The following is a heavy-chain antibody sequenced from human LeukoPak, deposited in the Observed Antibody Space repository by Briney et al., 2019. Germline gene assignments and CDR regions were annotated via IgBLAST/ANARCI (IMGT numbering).Heavy chain of an antibody. CDR2: IWYDGSNK. J-gene: IGHJ4*02. D-gene: IGHD1-26*01. V-gene: IGHV3-33*06. CDR1: GFTFSSYG. CDR3: AKYVDSGSYNGFDY. Sequence: GGSLRLSCAASGFTFSSYGMHWVRQAPGKGLEGVAVIWYDGSNKYYAESVKGRFTISRDNSKTTLYLQMNSLRAEDTDVYYCAKYVDSGSYNGFDYWGQGTLVTVSS.